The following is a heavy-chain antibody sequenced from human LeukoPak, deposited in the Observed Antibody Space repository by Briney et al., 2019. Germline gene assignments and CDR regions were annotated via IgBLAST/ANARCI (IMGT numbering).Heavy chain of an antibody. V-gene: IGHV1-69*13. D-gene: IGHD6-13*01. Sequence: SVKASCKASGGTFSSYAISWVRQAPGQGLEWMGGIIPIFGTANYAQKFQGRVTITADESTSTAYMELSSLRSEDTAVYYCARYSSSCKWFDPWGQGTLVTVSS. CDR2: IIPIFGTA. CDR1: GGTFSSYA. CDR3: ARYSSSCKWFDP. J-gene: IGHJ5*02.